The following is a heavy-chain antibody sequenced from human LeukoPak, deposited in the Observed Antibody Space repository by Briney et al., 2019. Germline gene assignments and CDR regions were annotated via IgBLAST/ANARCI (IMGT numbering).Heavy chain of an antibody. D-gene: IGHD1-1*01. J-gene: IGHJ4*02. V-gene: IGHV3-43D*03. CDR1: GFTFDDYA. CDR3: ALGRPYYFDY. CDR2: ISWDGGST. Sequence: GGSLRLSCAASGFTFDDYAMHWVRQAPGKGLEWVSLISWDGGSTYYADSVKGRFTISRDNSKNSLYLQMNSLRAEDTALYYCALGRPYYFDYWGQGTLVTVSS.